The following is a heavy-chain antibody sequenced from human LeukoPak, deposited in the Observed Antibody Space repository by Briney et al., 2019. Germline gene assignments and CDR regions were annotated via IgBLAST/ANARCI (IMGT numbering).Heavy chain of an antibody. CDR2: IYYSGST. CDR1: GGSVSSSSYY. J-gene: IGHJ4*02. D-gene: IGHD2-15*01. V-gene: IGHV4-39*01. CDR3: ARLEGEGYSNFDY. Sequence: SETPSLTCTVSGGSVSSSSYYWGWIRQPPGKGLEWIGSIYYSGSTYYNSSLKSRVTISVDTSKNQFSLKLSSVTAADTAAYYCARLEGEGYSNFDYWGQGTLVTVSS.